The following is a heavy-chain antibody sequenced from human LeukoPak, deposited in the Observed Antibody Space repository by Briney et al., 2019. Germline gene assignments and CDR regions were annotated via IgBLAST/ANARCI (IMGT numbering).Heavy chain of an antibody. Sequence: PGGSLRLSRAASVFTFSSYEMNWVRHAPGKGLEWGLYISSSGSTIYYADSVKGRFTISRDNAKNSLYLQMNSLRAEDTAVYYCARDCGGGSCYGPYDAFDIWGQGTMVTVSS. D-gene: IGHD2-15*01. V-gene: IGHV3-48*03. CDR2: ISSSGSTI. CDR1: VFTFSSYE. CDR3: ARDCGGGSCYGPYDAFDI. J-gene: IGHJ3*02.